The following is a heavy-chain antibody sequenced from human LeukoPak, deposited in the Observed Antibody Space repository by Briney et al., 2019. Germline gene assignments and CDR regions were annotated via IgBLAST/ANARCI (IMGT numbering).Heavy chain of an antibody. CDR3: ARGAGSYGD. CDR2: INHSGST. V-gene: IGHV4-34*01. D-gene: IGHD4-17*01. J-gene: IGHJ4*02. Sequence: SETLSLTCAVYGGSFSGYFWSWIRQPPGKGLEWIGEINHSGSTNYNPSLKSRVTISVDTSKNQFSLKLNSVTAADTAVYYCARGAGSYGDWGQGTLVTVSS. CDR1: GGSFSGYF.